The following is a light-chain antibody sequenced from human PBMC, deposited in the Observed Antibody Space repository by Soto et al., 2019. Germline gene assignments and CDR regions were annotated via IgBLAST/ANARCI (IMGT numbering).Light chain of an antibody. CDR3: QQYNTYPLT. V-gene: IGKV1-5*01. J-gene: IGKJ1*01. CDR1: QNIDSW. CDR2: DAS. Sequence: DIQMAQSPSTLSASVGERVTITCWASQNIDSWLAWYQHKPGKAAKVLIYDASSLEPGVPSRFSGSGSGTDFSLTISSLRPDDFATYYCQQYNTYPLTFGQGTKVEIK.